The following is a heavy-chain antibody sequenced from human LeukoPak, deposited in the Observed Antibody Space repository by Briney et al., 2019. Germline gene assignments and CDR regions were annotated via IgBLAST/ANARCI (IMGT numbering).Heavy chain of an antibody. CDR1: GGSISSGGYY. CDR3: ARDRGDSRAFDY. CDR2: IYYSGST. D-gene: IGHD3-22*01. Sequence: PSETLSLTCTVSGGSISSGGYYWSWIRRHPGKGLEWIGYIYYSGSTYYNPSLKSRVTISVDTSKNQFSLKLNSVTAADTAVYYCARDRGDSRAFDYWGQGTLVTVSS. J-gene: IGHJ4*02. V-gene: IGHV4-31*03.